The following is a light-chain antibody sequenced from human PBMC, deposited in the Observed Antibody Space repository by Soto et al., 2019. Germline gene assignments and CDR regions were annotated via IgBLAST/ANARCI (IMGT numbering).Light chain of an antibody. Sequence: QSALTQPASVSGSPGQSITISCTGTSSDIGSYNYVARYQQFPGKTPKLIIYEVRNRPSGVSFRFSGSKSGNTASLTISGLQGEDEADYYCISYRGSDTSYVFGTGTKVNV. J-gene: IGLJ1*01. CDR1: SSDIGSYNY. CDR3: ISYRGSDTSYV. CDR2: EVR. V-gene: IGLV2-14*01.